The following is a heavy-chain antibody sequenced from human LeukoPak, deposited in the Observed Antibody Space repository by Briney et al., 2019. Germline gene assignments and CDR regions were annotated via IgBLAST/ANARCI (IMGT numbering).Heavy chain of an antibody. CDR1: GGSISSSSYY. CDR3: ARLLGYCTSTRCYGNWLDP. Sequence: SETLSLTCTVSGGSISSSSYYWGWIRQPPGKGLEWIASIYYNGSTYYNPSLKSRVTVSVDTSKRQFSLKLSSVTAADTAVYYCARLLGYCTSTRCYGNWLDPWGQGTLVTVSS. CDR2: IYYNGST. D-gene: IGHD2-2*01. V-gene: IGHV4-39*01. J-gene: IGHJ5*01.